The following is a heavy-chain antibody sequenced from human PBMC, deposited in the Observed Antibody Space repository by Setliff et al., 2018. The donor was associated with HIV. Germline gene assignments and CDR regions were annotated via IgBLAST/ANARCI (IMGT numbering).Heavy chain of an antibody. Sequence: SETLSLTCTVSGDSISSGSYYWSWIRQPAGKGLEWIGRIYTSGTTNYNPSLKSRVTISVDTSNQLSLKLSSVTAANAAVYYCARSPSHRSSWEYYFDYWGQGILVTVSS. V-gene: IGHV4-61*02. CDR1: GDSISSGSYY. J-gene: IGHJ4*02. CDR3: ARSPSHRSSWEYYFDY. CDR2: IYTSGTT. D-gene: IGHD6-13*01.